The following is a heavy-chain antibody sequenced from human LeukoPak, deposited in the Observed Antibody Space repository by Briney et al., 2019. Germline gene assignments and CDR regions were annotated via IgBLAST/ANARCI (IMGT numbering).Heavy chain of an antibody. CDR2: ISGSGSTI. CDR1: GFTFSDSY. D-gene: IGHD1-26*01. Sequence: PGGSLRLSCAASGFTFSDSYMSWIRQAPGKGLEWVSYISGSGSTIYYADSVKGRFTISRDNAKNSLHLQMNSLRAEDTAVYYCAREEGGKTYWGQGTLVTVSS. J-gene: IGHJ4*02. CDR3: AREEGGKTY. V-gene: IGHV3-11*01.